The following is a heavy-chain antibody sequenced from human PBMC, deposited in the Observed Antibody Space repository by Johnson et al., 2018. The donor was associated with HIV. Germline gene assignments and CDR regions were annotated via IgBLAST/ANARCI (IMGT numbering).Heavy chain of an antibody. Sequence: VQLVESGGGVVQPERSLRLSCAASGFTFSSSGMLWVRQAPGKGLEYVSAISSNGGSTYYANSVKGRFTISRDNSKNTLYLQMGSLRAEDMAVYYCARDEPTDDAFDIWGQGTMVTVSS. V-gene: IGHV3-64*01. CDR3: ARDEPTDDAFDI. CDR2: ISSNGGST. CDR1: GFTFSSSG. J-gene: IGHJ3*02.